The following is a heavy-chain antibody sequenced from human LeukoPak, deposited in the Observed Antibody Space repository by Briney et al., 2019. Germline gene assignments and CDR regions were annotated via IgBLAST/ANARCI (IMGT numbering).Heavy chain of an antibody. J-gene: IGHJ6*02. Sequence: PGGSLRLSCAASGFTFSSYEMNWVRQAPGKELEWVSYISSSGSTIYYADSVKGRFTISRDNAKNSLYLQMNSLRAEDTAVYYCARDKGKYGMDVWGQGTTVTVSS. CDR3: ARDKGKYGMDV. CDR1: GFTFSSYE. CDR2: ISSSGSTI. V-gene: IGHV3-48*03.